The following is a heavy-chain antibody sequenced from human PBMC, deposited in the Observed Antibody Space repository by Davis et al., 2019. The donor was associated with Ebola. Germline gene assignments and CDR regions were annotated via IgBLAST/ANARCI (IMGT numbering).Heavy chain of an antibody. J-gene: IGHJ6*02. CDR3: AREEANIVVVPAATLYYYYGMDV. Sequence: GGSLRLSCAASGFTFTSFAMHWVRQAPGKGPEWVALIWHDGSNKYYADSVKGRLTISRDNAKNSLYLQMNSLRAEDTAVYYCAREEANIVVVPAATLYYYYGMDVWGQGTTVTVSS. CDR1: GFTFTSFA. V-gene: IGHV3-33*01. D-gene: IGHD2-2*01. CDR2: IWHDGSNK.